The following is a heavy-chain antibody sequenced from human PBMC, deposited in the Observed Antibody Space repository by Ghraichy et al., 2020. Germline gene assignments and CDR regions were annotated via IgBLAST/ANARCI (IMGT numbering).Heavy chain of an antibody. CDR3: ARGRGYCSGGSCYWASIEPYYMDV. CDR1: GGSISSYY. D-gene: IGHD2-15*01. V-gene: IGHV4-59*01. J-gene: IGHJ6*03. CDR2: IYYSGST. Sequence: SETLSLTCTVSGGSISSYYWSWIRQPPGKGLEWIGYIYYSGSTNYNPSLKSRVTISVDTSKNQFSLKLSSVTAADTAVYYCARGRGYCSGGSCYWASIEPYYMDVWGKGTTVTVSS.